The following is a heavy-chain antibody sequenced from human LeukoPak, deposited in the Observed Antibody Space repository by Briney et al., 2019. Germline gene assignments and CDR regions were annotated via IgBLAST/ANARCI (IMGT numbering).Heavy chain of an antibody. D-gene: IGHD5-24*01. Sequence: GGSLRLSCAASGFTLSSYAMHWVRQAPGKGLEWVAVISYDGSNKYYADSVKGRFTISRDNSKNTLYLQMNSLRAEDTAVYYCARDIDTDGYNFDYWGQGTLVTVSS. V-gene: IGHV3-30-3*01. CDR1: GFTLSSYA. J-gene: IGHJ4*02. CDR3: ARDIDTDGYNFDY. CDR2: ISYDGSNK.